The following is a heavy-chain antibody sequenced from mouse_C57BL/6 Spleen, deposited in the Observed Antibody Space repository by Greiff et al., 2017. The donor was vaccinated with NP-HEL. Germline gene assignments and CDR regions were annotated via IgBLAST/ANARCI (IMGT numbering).Heavy chain of an antibody. J-gene: IGHJ4*01. CDR3: ARGRIDYGGYAMDY. CDR2: IYPRSGNT. Sequence: QVQLQQSGAELARPGASVKLSCKASGYTFTSYGISWVKQRTGQGLEWIGEIYPRSGNTYYNEKFKGKATLTADKSSSTAYMELRSLTSEDSAVYFCARGRIDYGGYAMDYWGQGTSVTVSS. CDR1: GYTFTSYG. D-gene: IGHD2-4*01. V-gene: IGHV1-81*01.